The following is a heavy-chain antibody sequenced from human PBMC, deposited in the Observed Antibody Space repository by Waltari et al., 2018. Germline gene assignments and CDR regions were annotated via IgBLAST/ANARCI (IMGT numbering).Heavy chain of an antibody. CDR1: GFTVSSNY. J-gene: IGHJ4*02. D-gene: IGHD1-26*01. Sequence: EVQLVESGGGLIQPGGSLRLSCAASGFTVSSNYMSWVRQAPGKGLEWVSVIYSGGSTYDADSVKGRFTISRDNSKNTLYLQMNNLRVEDTAVYYCARDPSGSYHFDYWGQGTLVTVSS. V-gene: IGHV3-53*01. CDR2: IYSGGST. CDR3: ARDPSGSYHFDY.